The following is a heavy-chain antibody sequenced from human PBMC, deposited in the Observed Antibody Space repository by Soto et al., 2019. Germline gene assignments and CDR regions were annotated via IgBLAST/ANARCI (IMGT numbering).Heavy chain of an antibody. J-gene: IGHJ4*02. CDR3: AKLYSSSWYWDY. Sequence: PGGSLRLSCAASGFTFSSYGRHWVRQAPGKGLEWVAVISYDGSNKYYADSVKGRFTISRDNSKNTLYLQMNSLRAEDTAVYYWAKLYSSSWYWDYWGQGTLVTVSS. CDR1: GFTFSSYG. CDR2: ISYDGSNK. D-gene: IGHD6-13*01. V-gene: IGHV3-30*18.